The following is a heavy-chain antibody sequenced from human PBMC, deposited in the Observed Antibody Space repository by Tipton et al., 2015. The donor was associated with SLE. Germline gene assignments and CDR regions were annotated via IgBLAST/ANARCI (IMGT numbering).Heavy chain of an antibody. D-gene: IGHD3-16*01. CDR2: INPSGGST. CDR3: ARGAGPITSFGNYYYYYYMDV. Sequence: VQLVQSGAEVKKPGASVKVSCKASGYTFTSYYMHWVRQAPGQGLEWMGIINPSGGSTSYAQKFQGRVTMTRDTSTSTVYMELSSRRSEDTAVYYCARGAGPITSFGNYYYYYYMDVWGKGTTVTVSS. J-gene: IGHJ6*03. V-gene: IGHV1-46*01. CDR1: GYTFTSYY.